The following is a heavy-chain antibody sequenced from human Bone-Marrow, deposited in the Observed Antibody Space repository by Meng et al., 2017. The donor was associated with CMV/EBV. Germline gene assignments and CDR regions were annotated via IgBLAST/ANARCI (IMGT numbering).Heavy chain of an antibody. CDR3: ARDTLGSSGYFDY. J-gene: IGHJ4*02. D-gene: IGHD3-22*01. CDR2: IYTSGST. Sequence: VELEGVGPGMVEPSDALSLTSTGCGGPSSSYYWSWIRQPAGKGLEWIGRIYTSGSTNYNPSLKSRVTMSVDTSKNQFSLKLSSVTAADTAVYYCARDTLGSSGYFDYWGQGTLVTVSS. V-gene: IGHV4-4*07. CDR1: GGPSSSYY.